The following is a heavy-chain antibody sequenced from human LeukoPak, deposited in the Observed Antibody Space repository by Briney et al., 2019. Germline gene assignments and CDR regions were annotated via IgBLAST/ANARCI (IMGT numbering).Heavy chain of an antibody. CDR1: EGTFSSYA. Sequence: ASVKVSCKASEGTFSSYAISWVRQAPGQGLEWMGGIIPIFGTANYAQKFQGRVTITADESTSTACMELSSLRSEDTAVYYCAREVEGASSGAFDIWGQGTMVTVSS. CDR2: IIPIFGTA. J-gene: IGHJ3*02. V-gene: IGHV1-69*13. D-gene: IGHD3-22*01. CDR3: AREVEGASSGAFDI.